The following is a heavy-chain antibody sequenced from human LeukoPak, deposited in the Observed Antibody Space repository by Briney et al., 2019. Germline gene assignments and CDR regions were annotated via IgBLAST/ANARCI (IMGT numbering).Heavy chain of an antibody. CDR1: GGSISSSSYY. V-gene: IGHV4-39*01. D-gene: IGHD3-3*01. CDR2: IYYSGST. Sequence: SETLSLTCTVSGGSISSSSYYWGWIRQPPGKGLEWIGSIYYSGSTYYNPSLKSRVTISVDTSKNQFSLKLSSVTAADTAVYYCARARKGSGYYPVGELDYWGQGTLVTVSS. J-gene: IGHJ4*02. CDR3: ARARKGSGYYPVGELDY.